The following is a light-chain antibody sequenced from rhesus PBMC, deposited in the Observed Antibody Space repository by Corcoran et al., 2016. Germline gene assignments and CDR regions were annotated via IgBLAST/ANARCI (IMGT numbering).Light chain of an antibody. CDR2: AAS. CDR1: QTISSY. CDR3: QQHKSHP. V-gene: IGKV1-44*01. J-gene: IGKJ4*01. Sequence: DIQMTQSPSSLSASVGGRVTVTCRASQTISSYLAWYQQKPGKVPKLLIYAASSLASGVPSRFSGSGSWTDFTLTISSLQPEDFATYYCQQHKSHPFGRGTKVEIK.